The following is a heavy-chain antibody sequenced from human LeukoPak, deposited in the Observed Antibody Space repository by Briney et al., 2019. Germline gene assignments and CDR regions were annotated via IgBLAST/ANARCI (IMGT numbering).Heavy chain of an antibody. Sequence: PSETLSLTCTVSGGSISSGSYCWSWIRQPAGKGLEWIGRIYTSGSTNYNPSLKSRVTISVDTSKYQFSLKLSSVTAADTAVYYCARDPDYSTDYYYYMDVWGKGTTVTVSS. CDR1: GGSISSGSYC. CDR3: ARDPDYSTDYYYYMDV. CDR2: IYTSGST. D-gene: IGHD4-11*01. V-gene: IGHV4-61*02. J-gene: IGHJ6*03.